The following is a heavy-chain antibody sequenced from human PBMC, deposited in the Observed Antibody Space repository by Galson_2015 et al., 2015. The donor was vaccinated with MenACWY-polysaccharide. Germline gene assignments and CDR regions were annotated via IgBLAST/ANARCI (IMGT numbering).Heavy chain of an antibody. CDR2: ITQDGSEK. Sequence: SLRLSCAASGFTFSGYWMSLVRQAPGKGLEWVANITQDGSEKYYVDSVKGRFTISRDNAKKSLYLHLNSLRAEDTAMYYCARDRPTHQQLVEFDHWGQGTLVTVSS. J-gene: IGHJ4*02. V-gene: IGHV3-7*01. CDR1: GFTFSGYW. D-gene: IGHD6-13*01. CDR3: ARDRPTHQQLVEFDH.